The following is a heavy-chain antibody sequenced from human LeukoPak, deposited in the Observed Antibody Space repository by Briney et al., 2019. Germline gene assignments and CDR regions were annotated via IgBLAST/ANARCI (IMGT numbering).Heavy chain of an antibody. J-gene: IGHJ4*02. CDR3: ARGVDGRLKLTGY. D-gene: IGHD6-25*01. CDR2: INPNSGGT. CDR1: GYTFTGYY. Sequence: RASVKVSCKASGYTFTGYYMHWVRQAPGQGLEWMGWINPNSGGTNYAQKFQGRVTMTRDTSISTAYMELSRLRSDDTAVYYCARGVDGRLKLTGYWGQGTLVTVSS. V-gene: IGHV1-2*02.